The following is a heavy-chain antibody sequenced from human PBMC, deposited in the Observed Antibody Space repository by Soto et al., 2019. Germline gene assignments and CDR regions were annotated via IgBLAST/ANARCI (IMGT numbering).Heavy chain of an antibody. CDR1: GGSISSDNYY. CDR3: ARGSGGYYDTSGYYLEWFDP. Sequence: SETLSLTCTVSGGSISSDNYYWTWIRQPPGKGLVWIGYIYYSGSNYYNPSLKSRVTISIDTSKNEFSLRLSSVTAADTAVYYCARGSGGYYDTSGYYLEWFDPWGQGTMVTVSS. D-gene: IGHD3-22*01. CDR2: IYYSGSN. J-gene: IGHJ5*02. V-gene: IGHV4-30-4*01.